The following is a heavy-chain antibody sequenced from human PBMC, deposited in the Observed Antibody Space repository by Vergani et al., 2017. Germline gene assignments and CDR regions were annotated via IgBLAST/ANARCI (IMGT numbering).Heavy chain of an antibody. CDR2: IYYSGRT. V-gene: IGHV4-59*01. Sequence: QVQLQESGPGLVKPSEPLSLTCPVSGGSISSYYWSWIRQPPGKGLEWIGYIYYSGRTNYNPSLKSRVTISVDTSKNQFPLKLSSVTAADTAVYYCARGPPYWSGGSCYFDYWGQGTLVTVSS. J-gene: IGHJ4*02. D-gene: IGHD2-15*01. CDR1: GGSISSYY. CDR3: ARGPPYWSGGSCYFDY.